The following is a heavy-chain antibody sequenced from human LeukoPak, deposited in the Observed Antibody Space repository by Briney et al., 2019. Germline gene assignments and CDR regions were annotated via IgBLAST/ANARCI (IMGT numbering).Heavy chain of an antibody. V-gene: IGHV5-51*01. CDR3: ARHIIAAAEEAFDI. J-gene: IGHJ3*02. Sequence: GESLKISCQGSGSSFTSYWIGWVRQLPGKGLEWMGIIYPGDSDTRYSPSFQGQVTISADKSISTAYLQWSSLKASDTAMYYCARHIIAAAEEAFDIWGQGTMVTVSS. CDR1: GSSFTSYW. CDR2: IYPGDSDT. D-gene: IGHD6-13*01.